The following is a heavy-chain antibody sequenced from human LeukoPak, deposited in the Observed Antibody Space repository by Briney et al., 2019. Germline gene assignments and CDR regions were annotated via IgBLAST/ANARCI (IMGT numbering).Heavy chain of an antibody. J-gene: IGHJ4*02. V-gene: IGHV3-30*02. Sequence: GGSLILSCAASGFTFSSYGMHWVRQAPGKGLEWVAFIRYDGSNKYYADSVKGRFTISRDNSKNTLYLQMNSLRAEDTAVYYCAKDGEMATMVAFDYWGQGTLVTVSS. D-gene: IGHD5-24*01. CDR3: AKDGEMATMVAFDY. CDR1: GFTFSSYG. CDR2: IRYDGSNK.